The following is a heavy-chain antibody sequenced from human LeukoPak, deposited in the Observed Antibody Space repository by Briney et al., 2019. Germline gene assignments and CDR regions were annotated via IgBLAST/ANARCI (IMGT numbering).Heavy chain of an antibody. V-gene: IGHV3-21*01. D-gene: IGHD1-26*01. CDR1: GFTFDDYG. CDR2: ISSSSSYI. J-gene: IGHJ4*02. Sequence: GGSLRLSCAASGFTFDDYGMSWVRQAPGKGLEWVSSISSSSSYIYYADSVKGRFTISRDNAKNSLYLQMNSLRAEDTAVYYCARDSGSYYYFDYWGQGTLVTVSS. CDR3: ARDSGSYYYFDY.